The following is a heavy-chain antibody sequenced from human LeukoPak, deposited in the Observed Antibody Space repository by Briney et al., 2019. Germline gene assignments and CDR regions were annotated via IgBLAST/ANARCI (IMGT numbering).Heavy chain of an antibody. J-gene: IGHJ5*01. V-gene: IGHV3-7*01. D-gene: IGHD2-15*01. CDR2: IKQDGSEI. CDR3: ARDIDWLDC. CDR1: RFTFSNYW. Sequence: PGGSLRLSCAASRFTFSNYWLSWVRQAPGKGLEWVANIKQDGSEIYSGDSLKGRFTISRDNAKNSLYLQMNSLRGEDTAVYYRARDIDWLDCWGQGTLVTVSS.